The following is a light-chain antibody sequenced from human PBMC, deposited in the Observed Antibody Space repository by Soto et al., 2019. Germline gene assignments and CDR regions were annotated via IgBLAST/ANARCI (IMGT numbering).Light chain of an antibody. CDR1: QSVNSY. CDR2: DAS. CDR3: LQRDNWPPT. J-gene: IGKJ3*01. V-gene: IGKV3-11*01. Sequence: EVLLTQSPATLSLSPGQRATLSCRASQSVNSYLTWYQHKPGQAPRLLISDASNRANGIPARFSGSGSGTDFTLTISSLEPEDFAVYYCLQRDNWPPTFGPGTTVEI.